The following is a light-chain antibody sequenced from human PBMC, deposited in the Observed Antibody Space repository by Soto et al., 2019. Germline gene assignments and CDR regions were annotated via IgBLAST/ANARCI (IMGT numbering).Light chain of an antibody. Sequence: EIVLTQSAGTLSLSPGERATLSCGASQGVSNNYLAWYQQKHGQAPRLLIYGASNRATGIPDRFSGSGYGTDFNLTISRLETEDFAVYYCQQCNNWPWTFGQGTKVDIK. J-gene: IGKJ1*01. CDR3: QQCNNWPWT. V-gene: IGKV3-20*01. CDR2: GAS. CDR1: QGVSNNY.